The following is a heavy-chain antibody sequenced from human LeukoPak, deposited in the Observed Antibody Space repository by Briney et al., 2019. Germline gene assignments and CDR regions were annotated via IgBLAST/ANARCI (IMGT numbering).Heavy chain of an antibody. CDR3: AKAVYDSSGSFDF. CDR2: ISGSGGSP. V-gene: IGHV3-23*01. CDR1: GFSFSTYA. Sequence: PVGSLRLSCAASGFSFSTYAMTWVRRAPGKGLEWVSGISGSGGSPYYADSEKGRFTISRDTSKNTLYLQMNSLRAEDTAVYYCAKAVYDSSGSFDFWGQGTLVTVSS. J-gene: IGHJ4*02. D-gene: IGHD3-22*01.